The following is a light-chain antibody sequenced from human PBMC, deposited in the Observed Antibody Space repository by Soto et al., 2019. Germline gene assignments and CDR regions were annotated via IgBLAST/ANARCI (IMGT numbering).Light chain of an antibody. CDR1: QSVTDNY. Sequence: EIVLTQSPGTLSLSPGERATLSCRASQSVTDNYLAWYQQKPGQAPRLLIYNTSRRATGIPDRFSGSGSGTDFTLTISRLEPEDFAMYYCQQYGISSVTFGPGTKVDIK. CDR3: QQYGISSVT. CDR2: NTS. V-gene: IGKV3-20*01. J-gene: IGKJ3*01.